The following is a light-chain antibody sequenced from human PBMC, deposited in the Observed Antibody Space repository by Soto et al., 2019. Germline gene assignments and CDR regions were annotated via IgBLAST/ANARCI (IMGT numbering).Light chain of an antibody. CDR3: QQYNRFSGT. CDR2: DAS. Sequence: DIQMTQSPSALSASVGDRVIITCRASQYISNWVAWYQQKPGKAPKLLIYDASTLESGVPSRFTGSSSGTEFTLTISSLQPDDFATYYCQQYNRFSGTFGGGTKVEIK. V-gene: IGKV1-5*01. CDR1: QYISNW. J-gene: IGKJ4*01.